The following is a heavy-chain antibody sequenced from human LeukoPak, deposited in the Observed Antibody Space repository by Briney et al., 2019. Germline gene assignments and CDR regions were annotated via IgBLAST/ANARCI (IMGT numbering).Heavy chain of an antibody. D-gene: IGHD3-22*01. CDR2: IYYSGST. J-gene: IGHJ3*02. V-gene: IGHV4-30-4*07. CDR3: ARGYYYDSSGYSEDAFDI. Sequence: SETLSLTCAVSGGSISSGGYSWSWIRQPPGKGLEWIGYIYYSGSTYYNPSLKSRVTISVDTSKNQFSLKLSSVTAADTAVYYCARGYYYDSSGYSEDAFDIWGQGTMVTVSS. CDR1: GGSISSGGYS.